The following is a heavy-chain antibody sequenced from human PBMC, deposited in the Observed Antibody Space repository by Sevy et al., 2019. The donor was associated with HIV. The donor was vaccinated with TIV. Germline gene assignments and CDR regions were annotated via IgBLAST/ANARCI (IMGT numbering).Heavy chain of an antibody. V-gene: IGHV3-15*01. Sequence: GGSLRLSCAGSGFXFSNAWMSWVRQAPGKGLEWVGRIKSKTDGGTADHAAPVKGRFTISRDDSKNTLYLQMNSLKTEXTAVYYCTTDGMYYDILTGYYRXVDXXGQGTLVTVSS. J-gene: IGHJ4*02. D-gene: IGHD3-9*01. CDR2: IKSKTDGGTA. CDR3: TTDGMYYDILTGYYRXVDX. CDR1: GFXFSNAW.